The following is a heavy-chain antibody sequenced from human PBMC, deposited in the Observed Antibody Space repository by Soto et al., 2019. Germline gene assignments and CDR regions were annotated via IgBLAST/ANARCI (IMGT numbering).Heavy chain of an antibody. Sequence: PGESLKISCKGSGYSFTSYWIGWVRQMPGKGLEWMGIIYPGDSDTRYSPSFQGQVTISADKSISTAYLQWSSLKASDTAMYYCAGHDANYDFWSGQSQNNWFDPWGQGTLVTVSS. J-gene: IGHJ5*02. V-gene: IGHV5-51*01. CDR3: AGHDANYDFWSGQSQNNWFDP. CDR1: GYSFTSYW. CDR2: IYPGDSDT. D-gene: IGHD3-3*01.